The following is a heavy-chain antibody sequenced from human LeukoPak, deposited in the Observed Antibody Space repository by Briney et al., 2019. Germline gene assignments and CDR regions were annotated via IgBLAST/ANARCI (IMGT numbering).Heavy chain of an antibody. J-gene: IGHJ4*02. V-gene: IGHV4-34*01. CDR3: ARGKGHPKYSKHRPDY. CDR2: INHSGST. Sequence: SETLSLTCAVYGGSFSGYYWSWIRQPPGKGLEWIGEINHSGSTNYNLSLKSRVTISVDTSKNQFSLKLSSVTAADTAVYYCARGKGHPKYSKHRPDYWGQGTLVTVSS. D-gene: IGHD6-6*01. CDR1: GGSFSGYY.